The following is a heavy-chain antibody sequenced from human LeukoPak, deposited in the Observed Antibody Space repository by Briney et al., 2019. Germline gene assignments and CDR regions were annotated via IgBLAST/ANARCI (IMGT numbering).Heavy chain of an antibody. V-gene: IGHV4-61*02. CDR2: IYTSGST. J-gene: IGHJ3*02. CDR3: ARDRPSYYYDSRTDAFDI. Sequence: SQTLSLTCTVPGGSISSGSYYWSWIRQPAGKGLEWIGRIYTSGSTNYNPSLKSRVTISVDTSKNQFSLKLSSVTAADTAVYYCARDRPSYYYDSRTDAFDIWGQGTMVTVSS. D-gene: IGHD3-22*01. CDR1: GGSISSGSYY.